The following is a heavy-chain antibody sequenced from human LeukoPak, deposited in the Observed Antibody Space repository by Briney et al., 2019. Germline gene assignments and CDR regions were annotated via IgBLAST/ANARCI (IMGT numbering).Heavy chain of an antibody. D-gene: IGHD6-13*01. CDR2: TKNKPDNYVT. CDR3: ARDTAAALDY. J-gene: IGHJ4*02. V-gene: IGHV3-72*01. Sequence: GGSLRLSCAASGFTFGDHYMDWVRQAPGKGLKWIARTKNKPDNYVTQYAASVKGRFTSSRDDSKNSLYLQMNSLKIEDTAVYYCARDTAAALDYWGQGILVTVSS. CDR1: GFTFGDHY.